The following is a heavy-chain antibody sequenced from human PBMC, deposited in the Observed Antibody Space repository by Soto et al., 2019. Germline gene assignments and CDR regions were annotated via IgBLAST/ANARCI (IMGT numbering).Heavy chain of an antibody. CDR1: GFTFSIHG. V-gene: IGHV3-23*01. D-gene: IGHD6-6*01. CDR3: AKDGQYRTDGFDV. CDR2: LSRGGGTT. J-gene: IGHJ3*01. Sequence: EAQLLESGGDWAQPGGSLRLSCAASGFTFSIHGMSWVRQATGKGLEWIAGLSRGGGTTYYADSVKGRFTISRDNSKNTLDLIMNSLNVEDTALYYCAKDGQYRTDGFDVWGQGTMVTVSS.